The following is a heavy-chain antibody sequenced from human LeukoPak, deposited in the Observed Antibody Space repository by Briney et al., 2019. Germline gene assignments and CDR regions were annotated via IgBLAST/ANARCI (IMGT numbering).Heavy chain of an antibody. Sequence: GASVKVSCKASGGTFSSYAISWVRQAPGQGLEWMGGIIPIFGTANYAQKFQGRVTITADESTSTAYMELRSLRSDDTAVYYCARAVQLEPTTGHNWFDPWGQGTLVTVSS. J-gene: IGHJ5*02. V-gene: IGHV1-69*01. CDR3: ARAVQLEPTTGHNWFDP. CDR1: GGTFSSYA. CDR2: IIPIFGTA. D-gene: IGHD1-1*01.